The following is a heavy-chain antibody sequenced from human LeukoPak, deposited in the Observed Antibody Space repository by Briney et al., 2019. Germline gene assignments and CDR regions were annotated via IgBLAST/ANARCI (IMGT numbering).Heavy chain of an antibody. CDR1: GGTFSSYA. CDR2: IIPILGIA. Sequence: SVKVSCKASGGTFSSYAISWVRQAPGQGLEWMGRIIPILGIANYAQKFQGRVTITADKSTSTAYMELSSLRSEDTAVYYCAVTYCSGGSCYARYYFDYRGQGTLVTVSS. CDR3: AVTYCSGGSCYARYYFDY. D-gene: IGHD2-15*01. V-gene: IGHV1-69*04. J-gene: IGHJ4*02.